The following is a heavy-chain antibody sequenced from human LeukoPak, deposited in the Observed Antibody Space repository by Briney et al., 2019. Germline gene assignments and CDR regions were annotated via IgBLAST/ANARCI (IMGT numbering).Heavy chain of an antibody. Sequence: ASVKVSCKASGYTFTGYYMHWVRQAPGQGLEWMGGIIPIFDTANYAQKFQGRVTITADESTSTAYMELSSLRSEDTAVYYCARDNEWLSPYNWFDPWGQGTLVTVSS. CDR1: GYTFTGYY. J-gene: IGHJ5*02. D-gene: IGHD3-3*01. V-gene: IGHV1-69*13. CDR2: IIPIFDTA. CDR3: ARDNEWLSPYNWFDP.